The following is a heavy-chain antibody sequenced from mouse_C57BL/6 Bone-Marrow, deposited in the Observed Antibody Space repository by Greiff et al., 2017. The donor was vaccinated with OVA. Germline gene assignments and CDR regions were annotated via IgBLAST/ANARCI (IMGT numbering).Heavy chain of an antibody. CDR1: GYTFTSYG. CDR3: ARHYYYGSSYRRYFEV. D-gene: IGHD1-1*01. V-gene: IGHV1-81*01. CDR2: IYPRSGNT. J-gene: IGHJ1*03. Sequence: QVTLKESGAELARPGASVKLSCKASGYTFTSYGISWVKQRTGQGLEWIGEIYPRSGNTYYNEKFKGKATLTADKSSSTAYMELRSLTSEDSAVYFCARHYYYGSSYRRYFEVWGTGTTVTVSS.